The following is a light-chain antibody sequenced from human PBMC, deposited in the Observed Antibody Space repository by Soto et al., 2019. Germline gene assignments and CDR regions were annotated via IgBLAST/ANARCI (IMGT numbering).Light chain of an antibody. Sequence: QSVLTQSPSASASLGASVKLTCTLSSGHSSYAIAWHQQQPEKGPRYLMKLNSDGSHSKGDGIPDRFSGSSSGAERYLTLSSLQSEDESEYYCQAWDSGTVVFGGGTNVTVL. V-gene: IGLV4-69*01. J-gene: IGLJ2*01. CDR2: LNSDGSH. CDR1: SGHSSYA. CDR3: QAWDSGTVV.